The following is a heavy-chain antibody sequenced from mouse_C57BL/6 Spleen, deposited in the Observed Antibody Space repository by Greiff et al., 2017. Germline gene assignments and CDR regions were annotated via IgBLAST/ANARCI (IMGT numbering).Heavy chain of an antibody. CDR3: ARVSYDVGFDY. J-gene: IGHJ2*01. Sequence: VQLQQPGAELVKPGASVKLSCKASGYTFTSYWMQWVKQRPGQGLAWIGEIDPSDSYTNYNQTFKGKATLTVDTSSSTAYMQLSSLTSEDSAVYYCARVSYDVGFDYWGQGTTLTVSS. CDR1: GYTFTSYW. CDR2: IDPSDSYT. D-gene: IGHD2-12*01. V-gene: IGHV1-50*01.